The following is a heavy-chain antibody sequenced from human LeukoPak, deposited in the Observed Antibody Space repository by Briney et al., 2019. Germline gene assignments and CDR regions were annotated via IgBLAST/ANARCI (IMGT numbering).Heavy chain of an antibody. Sequence: ASVKVSCKASGYTLTGYYMHWVRQAPGQGLEWMGWIDPNSGGTNYAQKFQGRVTMTRDTSISTAYMELSRLRSDDTAVYYCARDQYSSSWYDYWGQGTLVTVSS. CDR2: IDPNSGGT. V-gene: IGHV1-2*02. J-gene: IGHJ4*02. CDR3: ARDQYSSSWYDY. D-gene: IGHD6-13*01. CDR1: GYTLTGYY.